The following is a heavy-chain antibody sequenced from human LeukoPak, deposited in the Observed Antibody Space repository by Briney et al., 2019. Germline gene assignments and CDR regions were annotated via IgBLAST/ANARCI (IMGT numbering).Heavy chain of an antibody. V-gene: IGHV4-59*01. J-gene: IGHJ4*02. CDR2: IYYSGST. Sequence: SETLSLTRTVSGGSISSYYWSWIRQPPGKGLEWIGYIYYSGSTNYNPSLKSRVTISVDTSKNQFSLKLSSVTAADTAVYYCARDYHYDGNRVGFDYWGQGTLVTVSS. CDR1: GGSISSYY. D-gene: IGHD3-22*01. CDR3: ARDYHYDGNRVGFDY.